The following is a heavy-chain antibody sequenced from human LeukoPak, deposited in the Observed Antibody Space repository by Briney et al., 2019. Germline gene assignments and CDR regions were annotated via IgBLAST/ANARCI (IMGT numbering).Heavy chain of an antibody. D-gene: IGHD1-26*01. CDR3: AREFMEIVGATRSYWFDP. Sequence: GGPLRLSCAASGFTFSSYGMHWVRQAPGKGLQWVAVIRYDGSNKYYADSVKGRFTISRDNSKNTLYLQMNSLGAEDTAVYYCAREFMEIVGATRSYWFDPWGQGNLVTVSS. V-gene: IGHV3-33*01. CDR1: GFTFSSYG. CDR2: IRYDGSNK. J-gene: IGHJ5*02.